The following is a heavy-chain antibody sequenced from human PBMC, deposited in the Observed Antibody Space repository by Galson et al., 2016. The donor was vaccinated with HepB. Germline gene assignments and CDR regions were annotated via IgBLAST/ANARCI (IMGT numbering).Heavy chain of an antibody. D-gene: IGHD6-19*01. J-gene: IGHJ2*01. CDR3: ARALSSSGWTYWYFDL. V-gene: IGHV3-64*04. Sequence: SLRLSCAASGFSFTTYYIDWVRQAPGKRLEYVSGISNNGGAKYHADSVKGRFTISRDNAKNSLFLQMNGLRAEDTAVYYCARALSSSGWTYWYFDLWGRGTLVTVSS. CDR2: ISNNGGAK. CDR1: GFSFTTYY.